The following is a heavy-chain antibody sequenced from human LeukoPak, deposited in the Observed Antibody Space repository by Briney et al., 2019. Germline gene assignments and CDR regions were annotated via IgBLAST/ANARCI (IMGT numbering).Heavy chain of an antibody. CDR1: GFTFRSYW. J-gene: IGHJ4*02. CDR2: INQDRGEK. Sequence: GGSLGLSCAASGFTFRSYWMSWVRQAPGKGLEWVANINQDRGEKYYVDSVRGRFTISRDNAKSSLFLQMNSLRAEDTAVYYCARDRGYGSGSYYIRVFDYWGQGTLVTVSS. V-gene: IGHV3-7*03. CDR3: ARDRGYGSGSYYIRVFDY. D-gene: IGHD3-10*01.